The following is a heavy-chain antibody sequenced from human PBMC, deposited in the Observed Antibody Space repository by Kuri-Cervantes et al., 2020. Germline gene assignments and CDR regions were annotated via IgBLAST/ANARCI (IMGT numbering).Heavy chain of an antibody. V-gene: IGHV3-53*01. J-gene: IGHJ4*02. CDR2: LYSGGTT. Sequence: GGSLRLSCAASGFTVSSNYMTWVRQAPGKGLEWVTVLYSGGTTYYADSVKGRFTISRDNSKNTLYLQLNSLRAEDTAVYYCARYCGDGSCYNWGQGTLVTVSS. CDR1: GFTVSSNY. CDR3: ARYCGDGSCYN. D-gene: IGHD2-15*01.